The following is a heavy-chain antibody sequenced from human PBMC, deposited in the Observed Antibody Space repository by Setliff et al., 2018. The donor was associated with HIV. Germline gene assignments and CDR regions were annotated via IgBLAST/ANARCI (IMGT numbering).Heavy chain of an antibody. D-gene: IGHD2-21*01. J-gene: IGHJ6*03. Sequence: ASVKVSCKASGYIFMNNDISWVRQAPGQGLEWVGWMNPDRGNTGFAQKFQGRLTITRDTSKSTVYMELSSLRSEDTGVYYCARIVAPGSHGPDYYMDVWGKGTTVTVSS. V-gene: IGHV1-8*03. CDR2: MNPDRGNT. CDR3: ARIVAPGSHGPDYYMDV. CDR1: GYIFMNND.